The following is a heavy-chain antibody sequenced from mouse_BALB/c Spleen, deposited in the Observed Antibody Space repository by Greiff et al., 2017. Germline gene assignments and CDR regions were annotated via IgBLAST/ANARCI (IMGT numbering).Heavy chain of an antibody. CDR1: GYTFTSYW. J-gene: IGHJ1*01. CDR2: IYPGDGDT. V-gene: IGHV1-87*01. CDR3: ARGGLGGYWYFDV. Sequence: VQLQQSGAELARPGASVKLSCKASGYTFTSYWMQWVKQRPGQGLEWIGAIYPGDGDTRYTQKFKGKATLTADKSSSTAYMQLSSLASEDSAVYYCARGGLGGYWYFDVGGAGTTVTVSS. D-gene: IGHD3-1*01.